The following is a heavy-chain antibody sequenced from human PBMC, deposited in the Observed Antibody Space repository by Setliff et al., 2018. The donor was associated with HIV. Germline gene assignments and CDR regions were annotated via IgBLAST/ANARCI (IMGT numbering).Heavy chain of an antibody. Sequence: GGSLRLSCAASGFTFSSYSMNWVRQAPGKGLEWVSYISGDTRSINYADSVKGRFTIPRDNAKNSLYLQMNSLRVEDTALYYCARDLNWGFDYWGQGTLVTVSS. CDR2: ISGDTRSI. CDR3: ARDLNWGFDY. CDR1: GFTFSSYS. J-gene: IGHJ4*02. D-gene: IGHD7-27*01. V-gene: IGHV3-48*01.